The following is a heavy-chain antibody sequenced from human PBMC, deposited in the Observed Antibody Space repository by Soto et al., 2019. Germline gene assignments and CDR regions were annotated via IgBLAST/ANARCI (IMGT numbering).Heavy chain of an antibody. CDR3: VSTSLVVGDASREDY. CDR2: INSDGSST. D-gene: IGHD2-15*01. CDR1: GFTFSSYW. Sequence: EVQLVESGGGLVQPGGSLRLSCAASGFTFSSYWMHWVRQAPGKGLVWVSRINSDGSSTSYADSVKGRFTISRDNAKNMQYLQMNSLRAEDTALYYSVSTSLVVGDASREDYWGQGTLVTVSS. V-gene: IGHV3-74*01. J-gene: IGHJ4*02.